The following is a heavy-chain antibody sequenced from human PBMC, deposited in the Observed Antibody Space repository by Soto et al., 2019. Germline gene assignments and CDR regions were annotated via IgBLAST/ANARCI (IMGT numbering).Heavy chain of an antibody. D-gene: IGHD6-25*01. J-gene: IGHJ4*02. CDR1: GGSISSYY. V-gene: IGHV4-59*08. CDR3: AGSAATSYYFDY. CDR2: IYYSGST. Sequence: PSETLSLTCTVSGGSISSYYWSWIRQPPGKGLEWIGYIYYSGSTNYNPSLKSRVTISVDTSKNQFSLKLSSVTAADTAVYYCAGSAATSYYFDYWGQGILVT.